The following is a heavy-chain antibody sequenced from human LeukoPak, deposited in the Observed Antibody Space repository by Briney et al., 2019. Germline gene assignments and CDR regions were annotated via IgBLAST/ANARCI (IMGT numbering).Heavy chain of an antibody. D-gene: IGHD4-17*01. Sequence: SETLSLTCTVSGYSISTSYYWGWIRQPPGKGLEWIGSIYHSGNTYYNPSLKSRVTISVDTSKNQFSLKLNSVTAADTAVYYGARAGYGDSDFDYWGQGTLVTVSS. CDR1: GYSISTSYY. CDR3: ARAGYGDSDFDY. CDR2: IYHSGNT. V-gene: IGHV4-38-2*02. J-gene: IGHJ4*02.